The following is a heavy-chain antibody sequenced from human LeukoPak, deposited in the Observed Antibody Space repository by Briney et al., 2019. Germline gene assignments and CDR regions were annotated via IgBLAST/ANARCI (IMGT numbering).Heavy chain of an antibody. D-gene: IGHD2-2*01. CDR3: ARDRTVYCSSTSCYGGAFRY. CDR1: GYTFTGYY. V-gene: IGHV1-2*02. Sequence: ASVKVSCKASGYTFTGYYMHWVRQAPGQGLEWMGWINPNSGGTNYAQKFQGRVTMTRDTSISTAYMELSRLRSDDTAVYYCARDRTVYCSSTSCYGGAFRYWGQGTLVTVSS. CDR2: INPNSGGT. J-gene: IGHJ4*02.